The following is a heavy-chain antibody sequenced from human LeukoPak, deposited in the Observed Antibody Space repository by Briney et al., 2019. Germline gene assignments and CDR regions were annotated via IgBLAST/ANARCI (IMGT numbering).Heavy chain of an antibody. CDR1: GYSFSAYW. CDR2: IYPGDSDT. J-gene: IGHJ3*02. CDR3: ARPNYIVSGVSGAFDI. Sequence: GESLKISCKGSGYSFSAYWIGWVRQMPGKGLEWMGIIYPGDSDTRYSPSFRGRVTISADRSISTAYLQWSSLEASDTAMYYCARPNYIVSGVSGAFDIWGQGTMVTVSS. D-gene: IGHD5/OR15-5a*01. V-gene: IGHV5-51*01.